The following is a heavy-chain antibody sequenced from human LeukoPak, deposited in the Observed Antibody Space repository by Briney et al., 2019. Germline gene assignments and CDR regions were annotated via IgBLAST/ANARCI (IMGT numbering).Heavy chain of an antibody. D-gene: IGHD3-22*01. Sequence: GGSLRLSCAASGFTFSSYWMSWVRQAPGKGLEWVSAISGSGGSTYYADSVKGRFTISRDNSKNTLYLQMNSLRAEDTAVYYCAKGDYYDSSGYPGGDYWGQGTLVTVSS. J-gene: IGHJ4*02. CDR3: AKGDYYDSSGYPGGDY. CDR2: ISGSGGST. CDR1: GFTFSSYW. V-gene: IGHV3-23*01.